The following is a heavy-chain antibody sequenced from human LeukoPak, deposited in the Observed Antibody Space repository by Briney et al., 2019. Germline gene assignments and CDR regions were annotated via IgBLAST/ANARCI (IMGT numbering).Heavy chain of an antibody. D-gene: IGHD1-14*01. J-gene: IGHJ4*02. CDR3: TRDRSRAEDD. V-gene: IGHV3-7*01. CDR2: INQGGSDK. Sequence: PGGSLRLSCAASGFTFSGHWMSWVRQAPGKGLEWVANINQGGSDKYYVDSVKGRFTISRDNANNLLYLQMNSLRGEDTAVHYYTRDRSRAEDDWGQGTLVTVSS. CDR1: GFTFSGHW.